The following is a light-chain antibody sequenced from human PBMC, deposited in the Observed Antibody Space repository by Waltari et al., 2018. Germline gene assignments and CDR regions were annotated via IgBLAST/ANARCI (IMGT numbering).Light chain of an antibody. V-gene: IGKV3-20*01. CDR3: QKYASLPAT. CDR2: DTS. CDR1: QSVSRS. Sequence: EVVLTQSPGTLSLSPGEGATLSCRASQSVSRSLAWYQQKPGQAPRRLIYDTSRRATGSPERVSGSGSGTDFSLTISRLEPEDFAMYYCQKYASLPATFGQGTKVEIK. J-gene: IGKJ1*01.